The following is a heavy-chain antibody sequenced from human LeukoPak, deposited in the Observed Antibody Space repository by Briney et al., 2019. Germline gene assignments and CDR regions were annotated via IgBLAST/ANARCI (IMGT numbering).Heavy chain of an antibody. CDR2: ISYDGSNK. CDR1: GFTFSSYV. V-gene: IGHV3-30*18. D-gene: IGHD3-3*01. CDR3: ANDYYYEIDY. Sequence: GGSLRLSCAASGFTFSSYVMHWVRQAPGKGLEWVAFISYDGSNKYYADSVKGRCTISRDNSKNTVYLQMNSLRAEDTAVYYCANDYYYEIDYWGQGTLVTVSS. J-gene: IGHJ4*02.